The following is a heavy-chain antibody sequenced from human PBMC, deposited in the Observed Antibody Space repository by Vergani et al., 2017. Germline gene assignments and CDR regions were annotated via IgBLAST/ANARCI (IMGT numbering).Heavy chain of an antibody. J-gene: IGHJ3*02. V-gene: IGHV4-34*01. CDR1: GGSFSGYY. CDR3: ARGRITMFGVVHSSSLVAFDI. D-gene: IGHD3-3*01. Sequence: QVQLQQWGAGLLKPSETLSLTCAVYGGSFSGYYWSWIRQPPGKGLEWIGEINHSGSTNYNPSLKKRVTISVDTSKNQFSLKLRSVTAADTAVYYCARGRITMFGVVHSSSLVAFDIWGQGTMVTVSS. CDR2: INHSGST.